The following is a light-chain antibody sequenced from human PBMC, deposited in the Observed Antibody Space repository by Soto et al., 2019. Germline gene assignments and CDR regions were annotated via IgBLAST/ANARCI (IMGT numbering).Light chain of an antibody. J-gene: IGKJ5*01. Sequence: DIVLTQSPLSLPVTPGEPASISCRSTQSLLHSNGYNYLDWYVQKPGQSPQLLIYLGSNRASGVPDRFSGSGSGTDFTLKINRLEAEDVGIYYCMQALQTPITFGQGTRLEIK. CDR3: MQALQTPIT. V-gene: IGKV2-28*01. CDR2: LGS. CDR1: QSLLHSNGYNY.